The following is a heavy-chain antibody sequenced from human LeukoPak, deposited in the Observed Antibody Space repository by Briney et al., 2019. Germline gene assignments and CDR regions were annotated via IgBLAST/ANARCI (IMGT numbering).Heavy chain of an antibody. V-gene: IGHV4-39*07. CDR1: GGSISSSSYY. J-gene: IGHJ3*02. Sequence: PSETLSLTFTVSGGSISSSSYYWGWIRQPPGKGLEWIGSIYYSGSTYYNPSLKSRVTISVDTSKNQFSLKLSSVTAADTAVYYCARAPGYCSSTSCRRGAFDIWGQGTMVTVSS. D-gene: IGHD2-2*01. CDR3: ARAPGYCSSTSCRRGAFDI. CDR2: IYYSGST.